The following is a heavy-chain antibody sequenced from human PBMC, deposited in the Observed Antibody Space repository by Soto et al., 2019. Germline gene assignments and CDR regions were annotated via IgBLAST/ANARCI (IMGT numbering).Heavy chain of an antibody. D-gene: IGHD2-2*01. CDR1: GYTFTGYY. V-gene: IGHV1-2*04. CDR2: INPNSGGT. CDR3: ARVNSVGRVVPAAMRHPPYFDY. Sequence: ASVKVSCKASGYTFTGYYMHWVRQAPGQGLEWMGWINPNSGGTNYAQKFQGWVTMTRETSISTAYMELSRLRSDDTAVYYCARVNSVGRVVPAAMRHPPYFDYWGQGTLVTVSS. J-gene: IGHJ4*02.